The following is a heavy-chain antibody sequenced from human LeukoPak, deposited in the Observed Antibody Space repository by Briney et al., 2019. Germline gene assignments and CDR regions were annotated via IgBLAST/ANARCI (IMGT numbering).Heavy chain of an antibody. CDR2: ISSNGGST. CDR3: ARDSSSSAFDY. J-gene: IGHJ4*02. D-gene: IGHD6-6*01. Sequence: GGSLRLSFAAPGLTFSSYAMHWVRQAPGKGREYVSAISSNGGSTYYANSVKGRFTISRDNSKNTLYLQMGSLRAEDMAVYYCARDSSSSAFDYWGQGTLVTVSS. V-gene: IGHV3-64*01. CDR1: GLTFSSYA.